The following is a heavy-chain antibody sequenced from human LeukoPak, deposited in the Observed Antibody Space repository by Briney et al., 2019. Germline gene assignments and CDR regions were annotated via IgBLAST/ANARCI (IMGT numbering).Heavy chain of an antibody. CDR2: ISWNSGSI. CDR1: GFTFDDYA. Sequence: PGGSLRLSCAASGFTFDDYAMHWVRQAPGKGLEWVSGISWNSGSIGYADSVKGRFTISRDNAKNSLYLQMNSLRAEDTALYNCAKANAWDYGSGSYGDYWGQGTLVTVSS. CDR3: AKANAWDYGSGSYGDY. V-gene: IGHV3-9*01. D-gene: IGHD3-10*01. J-gene: IGHJ4*02.